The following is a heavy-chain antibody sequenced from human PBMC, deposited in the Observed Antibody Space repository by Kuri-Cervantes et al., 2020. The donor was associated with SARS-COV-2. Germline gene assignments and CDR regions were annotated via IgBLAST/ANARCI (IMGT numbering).Heavy chain of an antibody. CDR2: IYYNGST. Sequence: SEILCFPCTVSGGSISSSSYYWVRLRQPPGKGLEWIGRIYYNGSTYYNPSIKSRVTTSVDTFQNHFSLKLRSVTAADTAVYYCARDCISTSFDPSPGDFDLLGRGTLVTVSS. CDR3: ARDCISTSFDPSPGDFDL. D-gene: IGHD2-2*01. CDR1: GGSISSSSYY. V-gene: IGHV4-39*07. J-gene: IGHJ2*01.